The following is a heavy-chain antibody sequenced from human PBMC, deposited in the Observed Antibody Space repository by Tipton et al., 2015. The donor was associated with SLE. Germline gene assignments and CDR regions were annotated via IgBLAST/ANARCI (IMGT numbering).Heavy chain of an antibody. CDR3: AKGLRFLEWLGGLFDY. D-gene: IGHD3-3*01. CDR1: GFTFSSYW. J-gene: IGHJ4*02. Sequence: GSLRLSCAASGFTFSSYWMHWVRQAPGKGLVWVSRINSDGSSTSYADSVKGRFTISRDNAKNTLYLQMNSLRAEDTAVYYCAKGLRFLEWLGGLFDYWGQGTLVTVSS. V-gene: IGHV3-74*01. CDR2: INSDGSST.